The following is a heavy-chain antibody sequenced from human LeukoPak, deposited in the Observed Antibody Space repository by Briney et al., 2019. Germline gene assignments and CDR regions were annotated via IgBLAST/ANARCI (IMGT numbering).Heavy chain of an antibody. Sequence: PSETLSLTCAVYGGSFSGYYWSWIRQPPGKGLEWIGEINHSGSTNYNPSLKSRVTISVDMSKNQFSLKLSSVTAADTAVYYCARGPPAKPGTGYYYGMDVWGQGTTVTVSS. CDR2: INHSGST. V-gene: IGHV4-34*01. CDR3: ARGPPAKPGTGYYYGMDV. D-gene: IGHD2-2*01. J-gene: IGHJ6*02. CDR1: GGSFSGYY.